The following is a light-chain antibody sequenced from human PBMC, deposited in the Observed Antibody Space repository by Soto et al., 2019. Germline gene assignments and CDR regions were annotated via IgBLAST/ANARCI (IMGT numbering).Light chain of an antibody. CDR2: EVD. V-gene: IGLV2-14*01. CDR3: SSYTSSNTLI. CDR1: SSDLSDSNY. Sequence: QSALTQPASVSGSPEQSITISCTGTSSDLSDSNYVSWYQQYPGKAPRLMIYEVDVRPSGVSSRFSGSKSGNTASLTISGLQGEDEADYYCSSYTSSNTLIFGGGTQLTVL. J-gene: IGLJ2*01.